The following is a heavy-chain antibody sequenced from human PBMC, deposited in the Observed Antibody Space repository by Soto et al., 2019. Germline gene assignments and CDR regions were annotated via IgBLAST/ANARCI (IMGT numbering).Heavy chain of an antibody. Sequence: EVQLVESGGDLVQPGGSLRLSCAASGFTFSSYEMNWVRQAPGRGLEWISYISSSGDLIYYADSVRGRFTVSRDSAKNSMYLQMNSLRAEDTAVYYCAREEINCGGDCFSLWGQGTLVTVS. D-gene: IGHD2-21*02. J-gene: IGHJ4*02. CDR3: AREEINCGGDCFSL. CDR2: ISSSGDLI. CDR1: GFTFSSYE. V-gene: IGHV3-48*03.